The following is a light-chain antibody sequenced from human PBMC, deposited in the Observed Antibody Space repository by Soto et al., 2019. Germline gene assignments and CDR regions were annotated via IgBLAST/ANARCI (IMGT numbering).Light chain of an antibody. CDR2: GAS. V-gene: IGKV3-20*01. J-gene: IGKJ3*01. CDR1: QSVSSSY. CDR3: QQYGSSPFT. Sequence: EIVLTQSPGTLSLSPGERAILSCRASQSVSSSYLAWYQQKPGQAPRLLIYGASSRATSIPDRFSGSGSGTDFTLTISRLEPEDFAVYYCQQYGSSPFTFGPGTKVDIK.